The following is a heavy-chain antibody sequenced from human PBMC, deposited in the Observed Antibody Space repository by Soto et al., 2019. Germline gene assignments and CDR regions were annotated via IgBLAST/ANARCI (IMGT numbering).Heavy chain of an antibody. CDR3: ARVMLFRVTGTTISHDAFDI. CDR2: IIPIFGTA. Sequence: SVKVSCKASGGTFSSYAISWVRQAPGQGLEWMGGIIPIFGTANYAQKFQGRVTITADESTSTAYMELNSLRAEDTAVYYCARVMLFRVTGTTISHDAFDIWGLGTMVTVS. CDR1: GGTFSSYA. D-gene: IGHD1-20*01. J-gene: IGHJ3*02. V-gene: IGHV1-69*13.